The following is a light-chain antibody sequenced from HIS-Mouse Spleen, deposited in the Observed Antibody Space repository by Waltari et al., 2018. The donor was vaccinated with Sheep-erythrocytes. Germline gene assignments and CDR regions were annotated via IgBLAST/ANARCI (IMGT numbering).Light chain of an antibody. Sequence: QSALTQPRPVSGSPGQSVTISCTGTSSAVGGYNSVSWYQQHPGKAPKLMIYDVSKRPSGVPDRFSGSKSGNTASLTISGLQAEDEADYYCCSYAGSYNHVFATGTKVTVL. CDR2: DVS. CDR1: SSAVGGYNS. J-gene: IGLJ1*01. CDR3: CSYAGSYNHV. V-gene: IGLV2-11*01.